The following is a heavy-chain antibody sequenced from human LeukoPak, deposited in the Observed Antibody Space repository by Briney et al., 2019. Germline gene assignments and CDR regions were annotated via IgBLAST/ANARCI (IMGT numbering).Heavy chain of an antibody. CDR3: ARLVRYYGSGSYYPSFFDY. Sequence: PSETLSLTCAVYGGSFSGYYWSWIRQPPGKGLEWVGEINHSGSTNYNPSLKSRVTISVDTSKNQFSLKLSSVTAADTAVYYCARLVRYYGSGSYYPSFFDYWGQGTLVTVSS. CDR1: GGSFSGYY. V-gene: IGHV4-34*01. D-gene: IGHD3-10*01. CDR2: INHSGST. J-gene: IGHJ4*02.